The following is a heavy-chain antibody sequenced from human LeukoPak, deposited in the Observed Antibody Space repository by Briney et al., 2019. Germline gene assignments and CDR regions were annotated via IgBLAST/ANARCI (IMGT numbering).Heavy chain of an antibody. CDR1: GGSFSGYY. V-gene: IGHV4-34*01. CDR2: INHSGST. CDR3: AREGCCSGGSCYGWFDP. J-gene: IGHJ5*02. Sequence: PSETLSLTCAVYGGSFSGYYWSWIRQPPGKGLEWIGEINHSGSTNYNPSLKSRVTISVDTSKNQFSLKLSSVTAADTAVYYCAREGCCSGGSCYGWFDPWGQGTLVTVSS. D-gene: IGHD2-15*01.